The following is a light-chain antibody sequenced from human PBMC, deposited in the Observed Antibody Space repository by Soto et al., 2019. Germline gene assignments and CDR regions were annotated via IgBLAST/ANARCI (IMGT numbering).Light chain of an antibody. V-gene: IGLV2-23*01. CDR3: CSYAGSRGLV. J-gene: IGLJ2*01. Sequence: QSVLPQPASVSGSPGQSISISCTGTSRDVGRYNLVSWYQQHPGKAPTLMLYEGSKRPSGVSNRFSGSKSGNTASLTIAGLQAEDEADYYCCSYAGSRGLVFGGGTKGTVL. CDR1: SRDVGRYNL. CDR2: EGS.